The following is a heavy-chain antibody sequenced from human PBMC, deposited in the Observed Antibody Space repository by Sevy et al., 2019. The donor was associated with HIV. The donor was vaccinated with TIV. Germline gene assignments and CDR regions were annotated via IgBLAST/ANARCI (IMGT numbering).Heavy chain of an antibody. J-gene: IGHJ6*02. CDR2: MSGSGGST. D-gene: IGHD6-13*01. Sequence: GGSLRLSCAASGFTFSTYTMNWVRQAPGKGLEWVSAMSGSGGSTYYADSVKGRFTISSDKSKNTLYLQMNNLRAEDTAVYYCAKGDSTFYGMDVWGQGTTVTVSS. CDR3: AKGDSTFYGMDV. V-gene: IGHV3-23*01. CDR1: GFTFSTYT.